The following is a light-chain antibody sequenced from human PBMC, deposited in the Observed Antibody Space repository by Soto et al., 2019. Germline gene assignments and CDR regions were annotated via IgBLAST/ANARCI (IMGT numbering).Light chain of an antibody. Sequence: DIQMTQSPSTLSASVGDRVTITCRASQSLNSWLAWYQQKPGKAPKLLIYDAATLESGVPSRFSGSGSGTEITLTISSLQPDDLATYYCQQYETYSITFGQGTRLEIK. V-gene: IGKV1-5*01. CDR3: QQYETYSIT. CDR1: QSLNSW. J-gene: IGKJ5*01. CDR2: DAA.